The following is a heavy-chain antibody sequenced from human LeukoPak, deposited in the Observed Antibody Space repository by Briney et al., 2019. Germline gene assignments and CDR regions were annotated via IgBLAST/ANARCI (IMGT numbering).Heavy chain of an antibody. Sequence: GGSLRLSCAASGFTFSSYSMNWVRQAPGKGLEWVSSISSSSSYIYYADSVKGRFTISRDNAKNSLYLQMNSLRAEDTAVYYCARLSNEYSYGHDAFDIWGQGTMVTVSS. CDR1: GFTFSSYS. CDR2: ISSSSSYI. D-gene: IGHD5-18*01. J-gene: IGHJ3*02. CDR3: ARLSNEYSYGHDAFDI. V-gene: IGHV3-21*01.